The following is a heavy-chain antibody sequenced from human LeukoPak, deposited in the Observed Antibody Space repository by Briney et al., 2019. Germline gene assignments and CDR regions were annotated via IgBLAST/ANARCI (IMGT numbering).Heavy chain of an antibody. CDR2: IKQDGSEK. Sequence: PGGSLRLSCAASGFNFSSYWMSWVRQAPGKGLEWVANIKQDGSEKYYVDSVKGRFTISRDNAKNSLYLQMNSLRAEDTAVYYCARDLDYDFWIGYLDYWGQGTVVTVSS. V-gene: IGHV3-7*01. CDR1: GFNFSSYW. D-gene: IGHD3-3*01. J-gene: IGHJ4*02. CDR3: ARDLDYDFWIGYLDY.